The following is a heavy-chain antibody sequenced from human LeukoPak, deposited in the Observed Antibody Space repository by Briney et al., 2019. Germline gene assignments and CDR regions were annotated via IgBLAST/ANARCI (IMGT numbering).Heavy chain of an antibody. V-gene: IGHV4-30-2*01. J-gene: IGHJ1*01. D-gene: IGHD3-10*01. CDR3: ARGAMVLRGPYFQH. CDR1: GGSIGSGGYS. CDR2: IYHSGST. Sequence: PSQTLSLTCAVSGGSIGSGGYSWSWIRQPPGKGLEWIGYIYHSGSTYYNPSLKSRVTISVDRSKNQFSLKLSSVTAADTAVYYCARGAMVLRGPYFQHWGQGTLVTVSS.